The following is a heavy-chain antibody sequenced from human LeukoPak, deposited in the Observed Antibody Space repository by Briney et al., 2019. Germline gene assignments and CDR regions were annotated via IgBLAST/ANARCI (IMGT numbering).Heavy chain of an antibody. CDR2: IYYSGST. CDR3: AREVGPVAGTGNWFDP. V-gene: IGHV4-39*01. CDR1: GGSISSSSYY. D-gene: IGHD6-19*01. J-gene: IGHJ5*02. Sequence: SETLSLTCTVSGGSISSSSYYWGWIRQPPGKGLEWIGSIYYSGSTYYNPSLKSRVTISVDTSKNQFSLKLSSVTAADTAVYYCAREVGPVAGTGNWFDPWGQGTLVTVSS.